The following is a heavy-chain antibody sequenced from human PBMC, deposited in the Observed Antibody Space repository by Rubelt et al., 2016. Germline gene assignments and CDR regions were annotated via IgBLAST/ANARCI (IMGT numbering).Heavy chain of an antibody. CDR1: GGTFSSYA. J-gene: IGHJ5*02. Sequence: QVQLVQSGAEVKKPGSSVKVSCKASGGTFSSYAISWVRQAPGQGLEWMGRIIPILSIANYARKVPGRVTYTAEKSTREAYMELSGLRSEDTAVYYCGYSYGYGLKNWFDPWGQGTLVTVSS. CDR2: IIPILSIA. D-gene: IGHD5-18*01. V-gene: IGHV1-69*04. CDR3: GYSYGYGLKNWFDP.